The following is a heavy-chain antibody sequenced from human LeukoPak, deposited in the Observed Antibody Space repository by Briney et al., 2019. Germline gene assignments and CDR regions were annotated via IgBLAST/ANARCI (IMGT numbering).Heavy chain of an antibody. J-gene: IGHJ4*02. CDR1: GFTFSSYA. Sequence: PGGSLGLSCAASGFTFSSYAMSWVRQAPGKGLEWVSAISGSGGSTYYADSVKGRFTISRDNSKNTLYLQMDSLRAEDTAVYYCAKDQVITFGGVIAPIFDYWGQGTLVTVSS. V-gene: IGHV3-23*01. CDR3: AKDQVITFGGVIAPIFDY. D-gene: IGHD3-16*02. CDR2: ISGSGGST.